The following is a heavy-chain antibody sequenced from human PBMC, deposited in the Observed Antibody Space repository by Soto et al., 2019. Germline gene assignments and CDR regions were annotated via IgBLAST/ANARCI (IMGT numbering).Heavy chain of an antibody. V-gene: IGHV3-7*01. CDR2: ISPDGGEI. J-gene: IGHJ4*02. CDR3: AKGSR. Sequence: LVESGGGLVQPGGSLRLSCAASGFTFSNIWMSWVRRSPEKGPEWVASISPDGGEIYYVDSVKGRFNISRDNTRNSLYRQRNSLRAEDTAVYYCAKGSRWGQGTLVTVSS. CDR1: GFTFSNIW.